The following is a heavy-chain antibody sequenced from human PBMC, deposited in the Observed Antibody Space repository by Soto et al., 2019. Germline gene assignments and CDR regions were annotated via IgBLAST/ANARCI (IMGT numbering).Heavy chain of an antibody. V-gene: IGHV1-2*04. D-gene: IGHD3-3*01. CDR2: INPNSGGT. CDR1: GCTFSGYY. J-gene: IGHJ5*02. Sequence: VKVSCKASGCTFSGYYMHWVRQAPGQGLEWMGWINPNSGGTYYAQKFQGWVTMTRDTSISTAYMELSRLRSDDTAVYYCAKGETYDLMADNWFDPWGQGTLVTVSS. CDR3: AKGETYDLMADNWFDP.